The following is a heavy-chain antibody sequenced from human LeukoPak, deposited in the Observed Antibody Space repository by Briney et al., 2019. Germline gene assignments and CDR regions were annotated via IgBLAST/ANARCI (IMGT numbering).Heavy chain of an antibody. V-gene: IGHV4-34*01. Sequence: SETLSLTCAVYGGSFSGYYWSWIRQPPGKGLEWIGEINHSGSTNYNPSLKSRVTISVDTSKIQFSLKLSSVTAADTAVYYCASLTLGYCSGGSCYVGAFDIWGQGTMVTVSS. D-gene: IGHD2-15*01. CDR3: ASLTLGYCSGGSCYVGAFDI. CDR2: INHSGST. CDR1: GGSFSGYY. J-gene: IGHJ3*02.